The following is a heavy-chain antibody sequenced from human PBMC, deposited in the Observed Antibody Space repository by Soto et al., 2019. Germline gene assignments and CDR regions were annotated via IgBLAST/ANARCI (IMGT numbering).Heavy chain of an antibody. Sequence: QVQLVQSGAEVKKPGSSVRISCTASGVAFSNYTFTWVRRVPGQGLEWMGRVIPLLDASNYAEKFQDRVTITADRSTSTAYMELSGLKSEDSAIYYCASGKSQMTQDRMGFYYYMDVWGKGTTVTVSS. J-gene: IGHJ6*03. CDR1: GVAFSNYT. CDR2: VIPLLDAS. V-gene: IGHV1-69*08. CDR3: ASGKSQMTQDRMGFYYYMDV. D-gene: IGHD2-15*01.